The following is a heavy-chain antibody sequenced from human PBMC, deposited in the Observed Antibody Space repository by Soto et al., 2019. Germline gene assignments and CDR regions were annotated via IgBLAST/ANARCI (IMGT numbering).Heavy chain of an antibody. D-gene: IGHD3-16*01. J-gene: IGHJ4*02. CDR1: GFTFTGYW. CDR2: VEPDGSGQ. V-gene: IGHV3-7*01. CDR3: VRDGPGGFLDY. Sequence: PGGSLRLSCAASGFTFTGYWMSWVRQTPDKGLEWVANVEPDGSGQYYVDSVKGRFTISRDNAKNSVYLQMNSLRAEDTAVYFCVRDGPGGFLDYWGLGTPVTVSS.